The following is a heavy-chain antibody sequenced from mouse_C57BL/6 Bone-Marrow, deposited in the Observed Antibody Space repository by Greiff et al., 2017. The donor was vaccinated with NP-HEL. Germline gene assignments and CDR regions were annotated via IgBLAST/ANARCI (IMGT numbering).Heavy chain of an antibody. CDR3: AREEDGPAWFAY. CDR2: IDPSDSYT. Sequence: VQLQQSGAELVMPGASVKLSCKASGYTFTSYWMHWVKQRPGQGLEWIGEIDPSDSYTNYNQKFKGKSTLTVDKSSSTAYMQLSSLTSEDSAVYYCAREEDGPAWFAYWGQGTLVTVSA. J-gene: IGHJ3*01. CDR1: GYTFTSYW. D-gene: IGHD2-3*01. V-gene: IGHV1-69*01.